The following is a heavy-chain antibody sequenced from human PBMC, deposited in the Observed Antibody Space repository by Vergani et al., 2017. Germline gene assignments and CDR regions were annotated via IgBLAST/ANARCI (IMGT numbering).Heavy chain of an antibody. CDR2: IYWNDDK. V-gene: IGHV2-5*01. Sequence: QITLKESGPTLVKPTQTLTLTCTFSGFSLSTSGVGVGWIRQPPGKALEWLALIYWNDDKRCSTSLKSRLTISKDTSKSQVVLTMTNMDPVDTATYYCARIEAIFGEGAFDIWGQGTMVTVSS. J-gene: IGHJ3*02. CDR3: ARIEAIFGEGAFDI. D-gene: IGHD3-3*01. CDR1: GFSLSTSGVG.